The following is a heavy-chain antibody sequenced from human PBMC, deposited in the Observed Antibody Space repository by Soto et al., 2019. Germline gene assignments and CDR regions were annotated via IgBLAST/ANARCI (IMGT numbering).Heavy chain of an antibody. CDR1: GYTFTSYG. Sequence: QVQLVQSGAEVKKPGASVKVSCKASGYTFTSYGISWVRQAPGQGLEWMGWISAYNGNTNYAQKFQGRVTITADESTSTAYMELSSLRSEDTAVYYCARGAYYDFWSGTTQTYYYYGMDVWGQGTTVTVSS. CDR3: ARGAYYDFWSGTTQTYYYYGMDV. J-gene: IGHJ6*02. CDR2: ISAYNGNT. V-gene: IGHV1-18*01. D-gene: IGHD3-3*01.